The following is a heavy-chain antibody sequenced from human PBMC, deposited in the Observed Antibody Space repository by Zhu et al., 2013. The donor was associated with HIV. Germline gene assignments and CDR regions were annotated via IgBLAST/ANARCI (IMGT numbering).Heavy chain of an antibody. J-gene: IGHJ4*02. CDR1: GVSMSSYF. CDR2: IYNSGST. Sequence: VQLHESGAGLVKPSETLSLICTVSGVSMSSYFWSWIRQPPGKGLEWIGDIYNSGSTKYNPSLKSRVTISMDTSKNQFSLKLSSVIAADTAVYYCARRNPGGYNPFYFDYWGQGTLLTASS. V-gene: IGHV4-59*01. CDR3: ARRNPGGYNPFYFDY. D-gene: IGHD5-12*01.